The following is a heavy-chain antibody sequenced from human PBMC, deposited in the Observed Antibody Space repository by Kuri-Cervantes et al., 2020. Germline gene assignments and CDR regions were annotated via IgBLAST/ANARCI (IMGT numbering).Heavy chain of an antibody. CDR2: IYYSGST. Sequence: SETLSLTCTVSGGSISSSSYYWGWIRQPPGKGLEWIGSIYYSGSTYYNPSLKSRVTISVDTSKNQFSLKLSSVTAADTAVYYCACIKLDYYYYMGVWGKGTTVTVSS. CDR3: ACIKLDYYYYMGV. CDR1: GGSISSSSYY. J-gene: IGHJ6*03. D-gene: IGHD1-1*01. V-gene: IGHV4-39*01.